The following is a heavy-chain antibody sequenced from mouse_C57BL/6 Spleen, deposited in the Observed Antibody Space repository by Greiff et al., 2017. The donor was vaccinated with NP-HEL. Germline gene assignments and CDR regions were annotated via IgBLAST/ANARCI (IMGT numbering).Heavy chain of an antibody. CDR3: AGYDYDEGFAY. Sequence: QVQLQQPGAELVRPGSSVKLSCKASGYTFTSYWMDWVKQRPGQGLEWIGNIYPSDSETHYNQKFKDKATLTVDKSSSTAYMQLSSLTSEDSAVYYCAGYDYDEGFAYWGQGTLVTVSA. CDR1: GYTFTSYW. D-gene: IGHD2-4*01. J-gene: IGHJ3*01. V-gene: IGHV1-61*01. CDR2: IYPSDSET.